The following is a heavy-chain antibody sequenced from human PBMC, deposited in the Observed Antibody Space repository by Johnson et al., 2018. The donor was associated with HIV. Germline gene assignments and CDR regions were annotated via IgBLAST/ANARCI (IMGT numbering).Heavy chain of an antibody. V-gene: IGHV3-7*03. J-gene: IGHJ3*02. Sequence: VQLVESGGGLVQPGGSLRLSCAASGFTFSDYYMSWIRQAPGKGPEWVANINHDGSDIQYADSVKGRFTISRDNAKKSLYLQMNSLRVEDTAVYDCAKDEGIVRAFDIWGQGTMVTVSS. CDR1: GFTFSDYY. D-gene: IGHD1-26*01. CDR2: INHDGSDI. CDR3: AKDEGIVRAFDI.